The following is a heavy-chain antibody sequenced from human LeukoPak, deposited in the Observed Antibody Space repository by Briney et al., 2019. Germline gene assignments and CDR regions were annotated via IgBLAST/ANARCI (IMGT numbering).Heavy chain of an antibody. CDR3: ASQYPYILDGMDV. J-gene: IGHJ6*04. V-gene: IGHV1-69*06. CDR2: IIPIFGTA. CDR1: GGTFSSYA. Sequence: SVKVTCKASGGTFSSYAISWVRQAPGQGLEWMGGIIPIFGTANYAQKFQGRVTITADKSTSTAYMELSSLRSEDTAVYYCASQYPYILDGMDVWGKGTTVTVSS. D-gene: IGHD2-2*01.